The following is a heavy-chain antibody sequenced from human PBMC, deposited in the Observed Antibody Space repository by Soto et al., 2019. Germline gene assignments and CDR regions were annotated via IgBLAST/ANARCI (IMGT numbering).Heavy chain of an antibody. CDR2: ISYDGSNK. CDR1: GFTFSSYA. V-gene: IGHV3-30-3*01. J-gene: IGHJ3*02. D-gene: IGHD3-22*01. Sequence: GESLRLSCAASGFTFSSYAMHWVRQAPGKGLEWVAVISYDGSNKYYADSVKGRFTISRDNSKNTLYLQMNSLRAEDTAVYYCARAPMIVVVIGAFDIWGQGTMVTVSS. CDR3: ARAPMIVVVIGAFDI.